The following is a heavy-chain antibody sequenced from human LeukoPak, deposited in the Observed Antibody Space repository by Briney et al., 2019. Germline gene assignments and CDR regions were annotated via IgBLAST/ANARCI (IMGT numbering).Heavy chain of an antibody. Sequence: GGSLRLSCAASGFTFSSYSMNWVRQAPGKGLEWVSSISSSSSYIYYADSVKGRFTISRDNSKNTLYLQMNSLRAEDTAVYYCLRGSGSYYSTFDYWGQGTLVTVSS. D-gene: IGHD3-10*01. J-gene: IGHJ4*02. CDR1: GFTFSSYS. CDR2: ISSSSSYI. CDR3: LRGSGSYYSTFDY. V-gene: IGHV3-21*01.